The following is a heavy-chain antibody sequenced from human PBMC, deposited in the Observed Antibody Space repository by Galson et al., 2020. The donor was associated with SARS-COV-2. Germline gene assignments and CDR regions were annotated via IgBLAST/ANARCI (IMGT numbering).Heavy chain of an antibody. CDR3: ASGNSGSYSDAFDI. J-gene: IGHJ3*02. CDR2: ISYDGSNK. CDR1: GFTFSSYV. V-gene: IGHV3-30*04. D-gene: IGHD1-26*01. Sequence: GGSLRLSCAASGFTFSSYVMHWVRQAPGKGLEWVAVISYDGSNKYYADSVKGRFTISRDNSKNTLYLQMNSLRAEDTAVYYCASGNSGSYSDAFDIWGQGTMVTVSS.